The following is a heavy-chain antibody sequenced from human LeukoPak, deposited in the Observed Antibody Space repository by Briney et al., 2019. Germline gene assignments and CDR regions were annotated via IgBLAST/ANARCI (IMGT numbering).Heavy chain of an antibody. Sequence: PGGSLRLSRVPSRFTLSSYAVSWFRQAPGKGLEWVSTVGSSGADTYYADSVRGRFTISKDSSKNTLQMNSLSAEDTAIYYCVKHSGGVYGNSDYWGQGILVTVSS. CDR1: RFTLSSYA. J-gene: IGHJ4*02. V-gene: IGHV3-23*01. CDR3: VKHSGGVYGNSDY. D-gene: IGHD1-1*01. CDR2: VGSSGADT.